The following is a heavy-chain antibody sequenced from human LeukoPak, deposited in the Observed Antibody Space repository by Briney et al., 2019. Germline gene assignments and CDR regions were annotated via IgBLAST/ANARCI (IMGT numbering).Heavy chain of an antibody. CDR1: GYTFTSYD. CDR3: ASGVVPAYGDSVTDAFDI. CDR2: MNPNSGNT. Sequence: ASVKVSCKASGYTFTSYDINWVRQATGQGLKWMGWMNPNSGNTGYAQKFQGRVTMTRNTSISTAYMELSSLRSEDTSVYYCASGVVPAYGDSVTDAFDIWGQGTMVTVSS. D-gene: IGHD4-17*01. J-gene: IGHJ3*02. V-gene: IGHV1-8*01.